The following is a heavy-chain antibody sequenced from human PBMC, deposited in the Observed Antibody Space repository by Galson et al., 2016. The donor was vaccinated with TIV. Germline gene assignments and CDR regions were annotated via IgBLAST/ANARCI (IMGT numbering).Heavy chain of an antibody. V-gene: IGHV4-59*01. J-gene: IGHJ4*02. D-gene: IGHD5-12*01. CDR2: AYYTGGT. CDR3: ARDIGGYDFDY. Sequence: SETLSLTCTVSGGSMRDSYWSWIRQTPGKGLEWIGYAYYTGGTKYNPSLKSRVTISVDTSKNQFSLRLSSVTAADTAMYYCARDIGGYDFDYWGQGTLVAVSS. CDR1: GGSMRDSY.